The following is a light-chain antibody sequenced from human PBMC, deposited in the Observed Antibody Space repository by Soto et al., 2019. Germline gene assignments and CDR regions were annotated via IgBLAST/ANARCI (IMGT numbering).Light chain of an antibody. Sequence: QSVLTQPASVSGSPGQSITISCTGTSIDVGGYNYVSWYQQHPGKAPKLMIYDVSNRPSGVSSRFSGSKSGNTASLTISGLQAEDEADYYCSSYISTTTVVFGGGTKLTVL. J-gene: IGLJ3*02. CDR2: DVS. V-gene: IGLV2-14*01. CDR1: SIDVGGYNY. CDR3: SSYISTTTVV.